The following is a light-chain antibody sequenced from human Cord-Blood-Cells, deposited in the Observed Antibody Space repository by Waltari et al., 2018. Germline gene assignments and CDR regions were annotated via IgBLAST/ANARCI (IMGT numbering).Light chain of an antibody. J-gene: IGLJ3*02. CDR3: CSYAGSSTWV. CDR2: EGS. CDR1: SSAVGCYNL. Sequence: QPALTQPDSVSGSPGQAITISCTGTSSAVGCYNLVSWYQQHPGIAPKLIIYEGSKRPSGVSNRLSGPKSGNTASLTISGLQAEDEADYYCCSYAGSSTWVFGGGTKLTVL. V-gene: IGLV2-23*01.